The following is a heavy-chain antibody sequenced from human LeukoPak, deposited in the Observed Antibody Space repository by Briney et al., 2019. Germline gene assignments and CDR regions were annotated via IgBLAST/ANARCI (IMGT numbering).Heavy chain of an antibody. CDR1: GFTFSSYG. CDR3: ARDRPYYYGSGSWRYYYGMDV. Sequence: GGSLRLSCAASGFTFSSYGMHWVRQAPGEGLEWVAVIWYDGSNKYYADSVKGRFTISRDNSKNTLYLQMNSLRAEDTAVYYCARDRPYYYGSGSWRYYYGMDVWGKGTTVTVSS. D-gene: IGHD3-10*01. CDR2: IWYDGSNK. V-gene: IGHV3-33*01. J-gene: IGHJ6*04.